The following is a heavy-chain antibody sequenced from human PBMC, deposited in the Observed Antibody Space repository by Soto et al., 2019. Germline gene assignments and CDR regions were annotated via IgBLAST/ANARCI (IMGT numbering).Heavy chain of an antibody. CDR3: ARVIAVGGLYWFDP. J-gene: IGHJ5*02. Sequence: SETLSLTCTVAGGSISRYYWSWILQPPGKGLEWIGYIYYSESTKYNPSLKSRVSISVDTSKNQFSLKLSSVTAADTAVYYCARVIAVGGLYWFDPWGQGTLVTVS. D-gene: IGHD6-19*01. CDR2: IYYSEST. V-gene: IGHV4-59*08. CDR1: GGSISRYY.